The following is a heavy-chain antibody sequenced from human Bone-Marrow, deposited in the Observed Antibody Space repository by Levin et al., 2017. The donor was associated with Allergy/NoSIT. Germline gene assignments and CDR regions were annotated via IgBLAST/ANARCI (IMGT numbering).Heavy chain of an antibody. CDR1: GGSVRGENYY. V-gene: IGHV4-61*03. D-gene: IGHD4-17*01. Sequence: GSLRLSCSVSGGSVRGENYYWSWIRQPPGKRLEWIGYISYSGATTYSPSLESRVTISLGASENHFSLRLSSLTAADTAVYYCARDHGDSSDAFAIRGQGTMVTVSS. J-gene: IGHJ3*02. CDR2: ISYSGAT. CDR3: ARDHGDSSDAFAI.